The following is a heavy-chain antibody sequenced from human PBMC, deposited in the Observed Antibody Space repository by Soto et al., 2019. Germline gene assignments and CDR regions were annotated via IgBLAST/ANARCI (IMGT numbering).Heavy chain of an antibody. CDR2: IGYDGSNK. Sequence: QVQLVESGGGVVQPGRSLRLSCAASGFTFSSDGMHWVRQAPGKWLEWVAVIGYDGSNKYYADSVKGRFTISRDNCKNTLYLQMNSLSGEDTAVYYWARDPGIAVAGTRGNYDYYGMDVWGQGTTVTVSS. CDR1: GFTFSSDG. CDR3: ARDPGIAVAGTRGNYDYYGMDV. J-gene: IGHJ6*01. D-gene: IGHD6-19*01. V-gene: IGHV3-33*01.